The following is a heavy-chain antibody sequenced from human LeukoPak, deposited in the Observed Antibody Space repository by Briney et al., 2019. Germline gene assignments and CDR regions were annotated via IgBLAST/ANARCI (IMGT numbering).Heavy chain of an antibody. CDR2: INAGNGNT. D-gene: IGHD2-21*02. J-gene: IGHJ3*02. CDR3: AREEHIVVVTADDAFDI. Sequence: ASVKVSCKASGYTFTSYAMHWVRQAPGQRLEWMGWINAGNGNTKYSQKFQGRVTITRDTSASTTYMELSSLRSEDTAVYYCAREEHIVVVTADDAFDIWGQGTMVTVSS. V-gene: IGHV1-3*01. CDR1: GYTFTSYA.